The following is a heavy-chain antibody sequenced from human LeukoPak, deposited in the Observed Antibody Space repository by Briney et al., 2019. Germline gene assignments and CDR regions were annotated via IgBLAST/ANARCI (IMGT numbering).Heavy chain of an antibody. CDR1: GFTFRSYA. Sequence: GGSLRLSCAASGFTFRSYAMHWVRQAPGKGLEWEAAISYDGSNKKYADSVKGRFTISRDNSKNTLYLQMNSLRAEDTAVYYCARGGITMVRGVNNYWGQGTLVTVSS. CDR2: ISYDGSNK. D-gene: IGHD3-10*01. V-gene: IGHV3-30*04. J-gene: IGHJ4*02. CDR3: ARGGITMVRGVNNY.